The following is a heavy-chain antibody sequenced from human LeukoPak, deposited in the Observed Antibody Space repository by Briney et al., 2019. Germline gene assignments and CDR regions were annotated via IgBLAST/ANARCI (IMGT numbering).Heavy chain of an antibody. CDR2: IYSDRNT. V-gene: IGHV3-53*01. J-gene: IGHJ4*02. Sequence: GGSLRLSCTASGFTFSSSYMSWVRQAPGKGLEWVSIIYSDRNTYYVASVKGRFTISRDDSKNTLYLQMNTLRAEDRAVYYCAKENPVGGTNYFDYWGQGTLVTVAS. CDR1: GFTFSSSY. D-gene: IGHD1-26*01. CDR3: AKENPVGGTNYFDY.